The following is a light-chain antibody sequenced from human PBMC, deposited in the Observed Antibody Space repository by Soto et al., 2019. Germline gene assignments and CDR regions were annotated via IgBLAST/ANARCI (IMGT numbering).Light chain of an antibody. J-gene: IGKJ1*01. V-gene: IGKV3-20*01. CDR1: PSVSSSY. CDR2: GAC. Sequence: IVLTQSPCTLSLSPGERATLSCRALPSVSSSYFAWYRQQPGQAPRLIIYGACSRGTGIPDRFSGSGSGTDFNLTISSLEPEDFAVYYCQQYGSSPTWTFGQGTKVDIK. CDR3: QQYGSSPTWT.